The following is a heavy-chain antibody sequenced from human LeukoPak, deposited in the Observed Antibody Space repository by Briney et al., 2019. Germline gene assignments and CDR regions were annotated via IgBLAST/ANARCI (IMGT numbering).Heavy chain of an antibody. CDR1: GGSISSSSYY. J-gene: IGHJ4*02. CDR3: ARHVPTYYYDSSGSFDY. CDR2: IYYSGST. Sequence: SETLSLTCTVSGGSISSSSYYWGWIRQPPGKGLEWIGSIYYSGSTYYNPSLKSRVTISVDTSKNQFSLKLSSATAADTAVYYCARHVPTYYYDSSGSFDYWGQGTLVTVSS. V-gene: IGHV4-39*01. D-gene: IGHD3-22*01.